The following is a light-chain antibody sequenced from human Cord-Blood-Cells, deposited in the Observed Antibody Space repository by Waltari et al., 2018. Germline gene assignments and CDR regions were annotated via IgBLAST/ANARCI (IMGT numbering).Light chain of an antibody. CDR3: AAWEDSLSGPWV. CDR1: SSNIGSNY. Sequence: QSVLTQPPSASGTPGQRVTISCSGSSSNIGSNYVYWYQQLPGTAPKLIIDRKMQRPAGVRDRFSGSKSGTSASLAISGLPAEDEADYYCAAWEDSLSGPWVFGGGTKLTVL. V-gene: IGLV1-47*01. J-gene: IGLJ3*02. CDR2: RKM.